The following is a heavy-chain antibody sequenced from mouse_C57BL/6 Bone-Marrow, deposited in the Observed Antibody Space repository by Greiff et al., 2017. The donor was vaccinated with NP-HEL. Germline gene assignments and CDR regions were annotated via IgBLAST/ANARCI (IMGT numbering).Heavy chain of an antibody. J-gene: IGHJ4*01. CDR3: ARRYYYGSRYYYAMDY. D-gene: IGHD1-1*01. Sequence: QVQLQQPGAELVRPGTSVKLSCKASGYTFTSYWMHWVKQRPGQGLEWIGVIDPSDSYTNYNQKFKGKATLTVDTSSSTAYMQLSSLTSEDSAVYYCARRYYYGSRYYYAMDYWGQGTSVTVSS. V-gene: IGHV1-59*01. CDR2: IDPSDSYT. CDR1: GYTFTSYW.